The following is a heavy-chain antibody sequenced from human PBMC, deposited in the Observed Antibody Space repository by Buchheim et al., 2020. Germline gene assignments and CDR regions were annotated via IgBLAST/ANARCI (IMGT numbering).Heavy chain of an antibody. D-gene: IGHD2-15*01. CDR2: IYSSGNT. CDR1: GASISSGGHY. V-gene: IGHV4-31*03. J-gene: IGHJ4*02. CDR3: ARGPKYCSGGSCYSPDFDY. Sequence: QVQLQESGPGLVKPSQTLSLTCSVSGASISSGGHYWSWIRQHPEKGLEWIGYIYSSGNTYYNPSLKSRLTISVDTSKNPFSLRLSSVTAADTAVYYCARGPKYCSGGSCYSPDFDYWGQGTL.